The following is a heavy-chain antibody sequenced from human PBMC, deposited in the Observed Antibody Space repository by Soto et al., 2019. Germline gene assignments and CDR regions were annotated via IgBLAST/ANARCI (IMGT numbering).Heavy chain of an antibody. J-gene: IGHJ4*02. D-gene: IGHD6-19*01. Sequence: EVQLVESGGGLVQPGRSLRLSCAASGFTFDDYAMHWVRQAPGKGLEWVSGISWNSGSIGYADSVKGRFTISRDNAKNSLYLQMTSLRAEDTALYYCAKAHVAVAGTFDYWGQGTLVTVSS. CDR2: ISWNSGSI. V-gene: IGHV3-9*01. CDR1: GFTFDDYA. CDR3: AKAHVAVAGTFDY.